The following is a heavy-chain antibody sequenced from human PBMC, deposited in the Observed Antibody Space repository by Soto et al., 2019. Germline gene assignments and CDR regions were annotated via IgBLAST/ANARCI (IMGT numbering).Heavy chain of an antibody. CDR1: GYTFTGYY. Sequence: ASVKVSCKASGYTFTGYYMHWVRQAPGQGLEWMGWINPNSGGTNYAQKFQGWVTMTRDTSISTAYMELSRLRSDDTAVYYCARSYSSSSGHYYYYMDVWGKGTTVTVSS. V-gene: IGHV1-2*04. D-gene: IGHD6-6*01. CDR2: INPNSGGT. CDR3: ARSYSSSSGHYYYYMDV. J-gene: IGHJ6*03.